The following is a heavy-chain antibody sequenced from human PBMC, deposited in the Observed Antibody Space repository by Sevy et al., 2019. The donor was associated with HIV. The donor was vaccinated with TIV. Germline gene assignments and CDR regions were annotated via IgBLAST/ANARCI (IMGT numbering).Heavy chain of an antibody. D-gene: IGHD2-2*01. V-gene: IGHV3-33*01. CDR3: ARGPLRYCSSTSCYEGDYYYYGMDV. J-gene: IGHJ6*02. CDR2: TWYDGNNE. Sequence: GGSLRLSCAASGFTFSKYGIHWVRQAPGKGLEWVAVTWYDGNNENYTDSVKGRFTISRDNSKKTLYLQVNSLRAEDTAVYYCARGPLRYCSSTSCYEGDYYYYGMDVWGQGTTVTVSS. CDR1: GFTFSKYG.